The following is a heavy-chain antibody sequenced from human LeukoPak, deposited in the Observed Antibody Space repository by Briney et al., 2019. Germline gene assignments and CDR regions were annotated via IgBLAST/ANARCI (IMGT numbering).Heavy chain of an antibody. D-gene: IGHD6-19*01. Sequence: SETLSLTCTVSGGSISGSAYYWGWIRQPPGKGLEWIGEINHSGSTYYNPSLKSRVTISVDTSKNQFSLKLSSVTAADTVVYYCARVNLGQWLADWYFDLWGRGTLVTVSS. J-gene: IGHJ2*01. V-gene: IGHV4-39*07. CDR2: INHSGST. CDR3: ARVNLGQWLADWYFDL. CDR1: GGSISGSAYY.